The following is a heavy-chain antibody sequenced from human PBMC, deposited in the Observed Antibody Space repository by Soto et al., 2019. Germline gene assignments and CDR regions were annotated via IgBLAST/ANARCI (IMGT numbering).Heavy chain of an antibody. Sequence: ESGGGVVQPGRSLRLSCAASGFTFSSYGMHWVRQAPGKGLEWVVVISYDGSNKYYADSVKGRFTISRDNSKNTLYLQMNSLRAEDTAVYYCAKDGVAVVIYYWGQGTLVTVSS. V-gene: IGHV3-30*18. CDR1: GFTFSSYG. J-gene: IGHJ4*02. D-gene: IGHD3-22*01. CDR3: AKDGVAVVIYY. CDR2: ISYDGSNK.